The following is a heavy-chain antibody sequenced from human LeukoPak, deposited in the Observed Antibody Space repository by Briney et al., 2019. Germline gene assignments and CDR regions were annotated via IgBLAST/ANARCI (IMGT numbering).Heavy chain of an antibody. J-gene: IGHJ4*02. CDR2: IKQDGSEK. V-gene: IGHV3-7*01. Sequence: GGSLRLSCAASGFTFSSYWMSWVRQAPGKGLEWVANIKQDGSEKYYVDSVKGRFTISRDNAKNSLYLQMNSLRAEDTAVYYCASGIADVLLRFRELFGLNYWGQGTLVTVSS. D-gene: IGHD3-10*01. CDR1: GFTFSSYW. CDR3: ASGIADVLLRFRELFGLNY.